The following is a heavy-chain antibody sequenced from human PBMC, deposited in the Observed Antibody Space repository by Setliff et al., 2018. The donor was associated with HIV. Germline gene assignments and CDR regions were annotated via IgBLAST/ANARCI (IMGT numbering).Heavy chain of an antibody. Sequence: TSETLSLTCAVYGGSFNDYYWTWIRQPPGKGLEWIGEIDHSGSTKYHASLKSRVTISLDTSKNQFSLKLTSVTAADTAVYYCARLSGDYYYFDYWGQGTLVTVSS. D-gene: IGHD2-21*02. CDR2: IDHSGST. CDR3: ARLSGDYYYFDY. V-gene: IGHV4-34*01. J-gene: IGHJ4*02. CDR1: GGSFNDYY.